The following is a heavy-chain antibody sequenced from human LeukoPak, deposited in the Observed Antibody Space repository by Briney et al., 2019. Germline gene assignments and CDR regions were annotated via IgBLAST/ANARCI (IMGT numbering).Heavy chain of an antibody. Sequence: GGSLRLSCAGSGFIFNNYAMHWVRQPPGKGLEWVSGISWNSGSIDYADSVKGRFTISRDNAKNSLYLQMNSLRAEDTGVYYCARDGYEFWSGYYHGAYFDYWGQGTLVTVSS. J-gene: IGHJ4*02. V-gene: IGHV3-9*01. D-gene: IGHD3-3*01. CDR3: ARDGYEFWSGYYHGAYFDY. CDR1: GFIFNNYA. CDR2: ISWNSGSI.